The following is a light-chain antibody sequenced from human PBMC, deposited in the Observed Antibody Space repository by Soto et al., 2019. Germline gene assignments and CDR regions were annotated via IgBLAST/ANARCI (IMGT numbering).Light chain of an antibody. J-gene: IGLJ1*01. CDR1: SSDVGGYNY. CDR2: EVS. CDR3: SSYTSSSSLDKV. V-gene: IGLV2-14*01. Sequence: QSVLTQPASVSGSPGQSITISCTGTSSDVGGYNYVTWYQQHPGKAPKLMTYEVSNRPSGVSNRFSGSKSGHTASLTISGLQVEDEADYYCSSYTSSSSLDKVFGTGTKLTVL.